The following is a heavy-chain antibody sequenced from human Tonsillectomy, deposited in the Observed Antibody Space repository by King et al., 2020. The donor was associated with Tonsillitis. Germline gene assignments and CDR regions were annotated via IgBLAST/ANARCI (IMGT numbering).Heavy chain of an antibody. Sequence: ESGGGLVQPGGSLRLSCAASGFTFSSYWMSWVRQAPGKLPEWVANIKQHGSDENYVDSGKGRFTISRDNAKNSLYLQMNSLRAEDTAVYYCARPLTVDYAFDIWGQGTTVTVSS. J-gene: IGHJ3*02. CDR3: ARPLTVDYAFDI. CDR1: GFTFSSYW. CDR2: IKQHGSDE. D-gene: IGHD3-9*01. V-gene: IGHV3-7*01.